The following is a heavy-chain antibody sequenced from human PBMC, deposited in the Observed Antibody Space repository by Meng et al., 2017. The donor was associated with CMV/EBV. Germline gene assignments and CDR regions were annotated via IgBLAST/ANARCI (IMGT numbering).Heavy chain of an antibody. CDR1: GGSISSGGYY. Sequence: SETLSLTCTVSGGSISSGGYYWSWIRQHPGKGLEWIGYIYYSGSTYYNPSLKSRVTISVDTSKNQFSLKLSSVTAADTAMYYCARVSARSAFDIWGQGTMVTVSS. J-gene: IGHJ3*02. V-gene: IGHV4-31*03. CDR3: ARVSARSAFDI. CDR2: IYYSGST. D-gene: IGHD2-15*01.